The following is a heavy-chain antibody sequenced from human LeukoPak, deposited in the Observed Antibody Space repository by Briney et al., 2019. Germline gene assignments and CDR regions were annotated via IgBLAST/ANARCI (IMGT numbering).Heavy chain of an antibody. J-gene: IGHJ4*02. V-gene: IGHV1-2*02. D-gene: IGHD5-12*01. Sequence: ASVKVSCKASGYTFTGYYMHWVRQAPGQGLEWMGWINPNSGGTNYAQKFQGRVTMTRDTSISTAYMELSRLRSDDTAVYYCARVLAYSGYVIDYWGQGTLVTVSS. CDR3: ARVLAYSGYVIDY. CDR2: INPNSGGT. CDR1: GYTFTGYY.